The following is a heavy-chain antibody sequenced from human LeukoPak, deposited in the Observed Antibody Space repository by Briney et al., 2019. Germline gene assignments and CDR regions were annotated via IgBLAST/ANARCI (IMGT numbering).Heavy chain of an antibody. CDR3: ARDYYDSSGYYPGY. V-gene: IGHV3-7*05. D-gene: IGHD3-22*01. J-gene: IGHJ4*02. CDR2: IKQDGSEK. CDR1: GFTFSSYW. Sequence: AGGSLRPSCAASGFTFSSYWMSWVRQAPGKGLEWVANIKQDGSEKYYVDSVKGRFTISRDNAKNSLYLQMNSLRAEDTAVYYCARDYYDSSGYYPGYWGQGTLVTVSS.